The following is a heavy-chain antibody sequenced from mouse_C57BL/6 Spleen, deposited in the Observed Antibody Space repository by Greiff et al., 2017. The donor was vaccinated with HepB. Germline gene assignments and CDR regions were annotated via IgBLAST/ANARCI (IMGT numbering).Heavy chain of an antibody. CDR1: GYTFTDYY. CDR3: VTGTGTWFAY. Sequence: EVQLQQSGPELVKPGASVKISCKASGYTFTDYYMNWVKQSHGKSLEWIGDINPNNGGTSYNQKFKGKATLTVDKSSSTAYMELRSLTSEDSAVYYCVTGTGTWFAYWGQGTLVTVSA. CDR2: INPNNGGT. J-gene: IGHJ3*01. D-gene: IGHD3-3*01. V-gene: IGHV1-26*01.